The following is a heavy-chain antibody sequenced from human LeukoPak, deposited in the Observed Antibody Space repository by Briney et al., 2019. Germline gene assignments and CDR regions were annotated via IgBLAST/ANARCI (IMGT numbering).Heavy chain of an antibody. J-gene: IGHJ4*02. V-gene: IGHV4-39*07. D-gene: IGHD5-18*01. CDR2: IYYSGST. CDR1: GGSISSSSYY. Sequence: SETLSLTCTVSGGSISSSSYYWGWIRQPPGKGLEWIGSIYYSGSTYYNPSLKSRVTISVDTSKNQFSLKLSSVTAADTAVYYCARDSHAMVSLDYWGQGTLVTVSS. CDR3: ARDSHAMVSLDY.